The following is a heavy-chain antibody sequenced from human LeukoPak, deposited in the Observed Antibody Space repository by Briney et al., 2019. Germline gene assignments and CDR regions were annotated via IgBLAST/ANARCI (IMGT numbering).Heavy chain of an antibody. CDR3: ARGLEWLTRRHTWLDP. D-gene: IGHD3-3*01. V-gene: IGHV1-18*01. CDR1: GYTFTNYA. CDR2: ISGYNGNT. Sequence: ASVKVSCKASGYTFTNYAISWVRQAPGQGLEWMGWISGYNGNTNYARKLQGRVTMTTDTSTRTAYMELRSLRSDDTAVYYCARGLEWLTRRHTWLDPWGQGTLVTVSS. J-gene: IGHJ5*02.